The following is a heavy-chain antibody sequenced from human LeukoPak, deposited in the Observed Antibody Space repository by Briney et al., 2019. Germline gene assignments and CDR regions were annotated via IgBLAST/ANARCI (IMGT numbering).Heavy chain of an antibody. V-gene: IGHV5-51*01. Sequence: GESLKISCKGSGYSFTSYWIGWVRQMPGKGLEWMGIIYPYYSDNRYSHSFQGEVTISADKSISTAYLQWSSLKASDTAMYYCARRRACCYDFDYWGQGTLVPVSS. CDR2: IYPYYSDN. D-gene: IGHD2-15*01. CDR1: GYSFTSYW. J-gene: IGHJ4*02. CDR3: ARRRACCYDFDY.